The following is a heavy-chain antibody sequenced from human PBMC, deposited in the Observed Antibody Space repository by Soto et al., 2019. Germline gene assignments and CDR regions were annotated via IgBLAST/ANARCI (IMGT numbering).Heavy chain of an antibody. J-gene: IGHJ6*02. D-gene: IGHD2-15*01. CDR1: GYTFTSYG. CDR2: ISAYNGNT. V-gene: IGHV1-18*01. Sequence: GASVKVSCKASGYTFTSYGISWVRQAPGQGLEWMGWISAYNGNTNYAQKLQGRVTMTTDTSTSTAYMELRSLRSDDTVVYYCAGVPWGSGGSCYCMDVWSQGTTVTVSS. CDR3: AGVPWGSGGSCYCMDV.